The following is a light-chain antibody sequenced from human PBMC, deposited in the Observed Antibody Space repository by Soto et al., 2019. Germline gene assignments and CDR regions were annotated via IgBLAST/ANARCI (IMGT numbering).Light chain of an antibody. CDR2: GAS. J-gene: IGKJ2*01. CDR1: QSVSSD. Sequence: EVVMTQSPATLSVSPGDRATLSRRASQSVSSDLAWHQQKPGQAPRLLIYGASTRATGIPARFNGSGSGTEFTLTISSLQSEDFAVYYCQHYNNWPFTFGQGTNLETK. CDR3: QHYNNWPFT. V-gene: IGKV3-15*01.